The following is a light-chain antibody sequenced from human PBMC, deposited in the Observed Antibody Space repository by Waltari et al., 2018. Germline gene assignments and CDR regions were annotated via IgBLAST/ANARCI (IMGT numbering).Light chain of an antibody. CDR2: DGS. Sequence: QSALTQPASVSGSPGQSLTIPSTGTSSDVGGFNYVSWYHQHPGKATKLMIYDGSKRPSGVSNRFSGSKSGNTASLTISGLQSEDEADYYCCSYAGTSTVVFGGGTKLTVL. CDR3: CSYAGTSTVV. V-gene: IGLV2-23*01. J-gene: IGLJ2*01. CDR1: SSDVGGFNY.